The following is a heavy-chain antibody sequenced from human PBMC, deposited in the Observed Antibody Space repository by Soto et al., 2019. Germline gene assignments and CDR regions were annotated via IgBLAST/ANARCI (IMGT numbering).Heavy chain of an antibody. V-gene: IGHV1-69*04. J-gene: IGHJ4*02. CDR3: ARDPGYSSSWYEGNYFDY. CDR2: IIPILGIA. CDR1: GCTFSSYT. Sequence: ASVKLSCKASGCTFSSYTISWVRQAPRQGLEWMGRIIPILGIANYAQKFQGRVTITADKSTSTAYMELSSLRSEDTAVYYCARDPGYSSSWYEGNYFDYWGQGTLVTVSS. D-gene: IGHD6-13*01.